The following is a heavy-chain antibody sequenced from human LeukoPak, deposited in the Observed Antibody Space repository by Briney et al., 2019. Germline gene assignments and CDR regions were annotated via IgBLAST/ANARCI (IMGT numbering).Heavy chain of an antibody. CDR2: INHSGST. J-gene: IGHJ4*02. Sequence: SETLSLTCAVYGGSFSGYYWSWIRQPPGKGLEWIGEINHSGSTSYNPSLKSRVTISVDTSKNQFSLKLSSVTAADTAVYYCTNIVATQWGQGTLVTVSS. D-gene: IGHD5-12*01. V-gene: IGHV4-34*01. CDR1: GGSFSGYY. CDR3: TNIVATQ.